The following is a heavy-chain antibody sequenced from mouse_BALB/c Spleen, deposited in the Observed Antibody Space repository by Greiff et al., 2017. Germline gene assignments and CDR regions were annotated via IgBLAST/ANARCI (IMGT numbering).Heavy chain of an antibody. J-gene: IGHJ4*01. V-gene: IGHV2-9*02. CDR3: ARDHYDYDYAMDY. CDR1: GFSLTSYG. D-gene: IGHD2-4*01. Sequence: VMLVESGPGLVAPSQSLSITCTVSGFSLTSYGVHWVRQPPGKGLEWLGVIWAGGSTNYNSALMSRLSISKDNSKSQVFLKMNSLQTDDTAMYYCARDHYDYDYAMDYWGQGTSVTVSS. CDR2: IWAGGST.